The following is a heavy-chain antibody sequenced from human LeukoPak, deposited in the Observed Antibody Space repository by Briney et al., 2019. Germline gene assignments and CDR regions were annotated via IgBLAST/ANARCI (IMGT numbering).Heavy chain of an antibody. CDR3: AGGELDY. D-gene: IGHD3-16*01. J-gene: IGHJ4*02. CDR1: GYSISSGYY. Sequence: PSETLSLTCAVPGYSISSGYYWGWIRQPPGKGLEWIGSIYHSGSTYYNPSLKSRVTISVDTSKNQFSLKLSSVTAADTAVYYCAGGELDYWGQGTLVTVSS. CDR2: IYHSGST. V-gene: IGHV4-38-2*01.